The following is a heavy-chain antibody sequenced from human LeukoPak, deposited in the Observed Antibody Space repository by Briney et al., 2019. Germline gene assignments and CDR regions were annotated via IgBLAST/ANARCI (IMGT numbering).Heavy chain of an antibody. V-gene: IGHV3-74*01. Sequence: GGSLRLSCAASGFTFSSYWMHWVRQAPGKGLVWVSRINSDGSSTSYADSVKGRFTISRDNAKNTLYLQMNSLRAEDTAVYYCASLYYYDSSGDLPFDYWGQGTLVTVSS. D-gene: IGHD3-22*01. CDR3: ASLYYYDSSGDLPFDY. CDR1: GFTFSSYW. CDR2: INSDGSST. J-gene: IGHJ4*02.